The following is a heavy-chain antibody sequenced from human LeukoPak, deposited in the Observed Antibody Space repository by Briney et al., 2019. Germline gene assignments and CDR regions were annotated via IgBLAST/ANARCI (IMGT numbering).Heavy chain of an antibody. Sequence: GGSLRLSCAASGFAFSTYPVHWVRQAPGKGLEWVAVISYDGSNKYYADSVKGRFTISRDNSKNTLYLQMNSLRAEDTAVYYCARAQYYDSSEMDWFDPWGQGTLVTVSS. CDR2: ISYDGSNK. V-gene: IGHV3-30*04. D-gene: IGHD3-22*01. CDR3: ARAQYYDSSEMDWFDP. J-gene: IGHJ5*02. CDR1: GFAFSTYP.